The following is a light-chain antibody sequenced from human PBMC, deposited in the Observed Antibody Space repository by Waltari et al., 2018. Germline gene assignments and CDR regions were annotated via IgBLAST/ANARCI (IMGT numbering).Light chain of an antibody. CDR3: SSYTNSGNVV. J-gene: IGLJ2*01. V-gene: IGLV2-14*01. CDR1: SSDLGRYHY. Sequence: QSALTQPASVSGSPGPAITISCSGTSSDLGRYHYVSWYQQHPAKAPKLVISEVSNRPSGVSNRFSGSKSGNTASLTISGLQAEDGAHYYCSSYTNSGNVVFGGGTKLTVL. CDR2: EVS.